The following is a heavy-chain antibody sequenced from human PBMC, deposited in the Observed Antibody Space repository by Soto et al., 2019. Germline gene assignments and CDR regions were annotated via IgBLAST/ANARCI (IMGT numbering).Heavy chain of an antibody. Sequence: QITLKESGPTLVKPTQTLTLTCTFSGFSLSTSGVGVGWIRQPPGKALEWLALIYWDDDKRYSPSLKSRLTITKDPSKNQVVLTMTNMDPVDTATYYCAHLPPPVYDSSGYYRPELHYWGQGTLVTVSS. CDR1: GFSLSTSGVG. V-gene: IGHV2-5*02. CDR3: AHLPPPVYDSSGYYRPELHY. CDR2: IYWDDDK. D-gene: IGHD3-22*01. J-gene: IGHJ4*02.